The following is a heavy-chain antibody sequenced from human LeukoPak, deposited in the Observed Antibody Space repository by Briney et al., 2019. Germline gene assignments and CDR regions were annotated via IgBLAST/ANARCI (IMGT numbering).Heavy chain of an antibody. CDR3: ARIRIAAAAYYFDY. Sequence: PGGSLRLSCAASGFTFDDYAMHWVRQAPGKGLERVSGISWNSGSIGYADSVKGRFTISRDNAKNSLYLQMNSLRAEDTALYYCARIRIAAAAYYFDYWGQGTLVTVSS. CDR2: ISWNSGSI. V-gene: IGHV3-9*01. CDR1: GFTFDDYA. J-gene: IGHJ4*02. D-gene: IGHD6-13*01.